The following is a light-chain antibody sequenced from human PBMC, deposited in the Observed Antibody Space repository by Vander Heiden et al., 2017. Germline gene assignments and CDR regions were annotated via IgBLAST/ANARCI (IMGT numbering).Light chain of an antibody. CDR2: DVS. Sequence: QPALTQSASVSGSPGQSITISCTGTSSDVGGYNYVSGYQRHPGKAPKLMIYDVSNRPSGVSNRFSGSKSGNTASLTISGLQAEDEADYYCSSYTSNNTLVFGGGTKLTVL. J-gene: IGLJ3*02. CDR1: SSDVGGYNY. V-gene: IGLV2-14*01. CDR3: SSYTSNNTLV.